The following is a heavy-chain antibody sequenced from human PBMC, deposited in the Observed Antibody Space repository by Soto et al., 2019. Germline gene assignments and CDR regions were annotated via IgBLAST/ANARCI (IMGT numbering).Heavy chain of an antibody. CDR3: ARDADCSGGSCSVRGIDY. V-gene: IGHV3-48*01. CDR2: ISSSRSTI. J-gene: IGHJ4*02. Sequence: PGGSLRLSCAASGFTFSSYSMNWVRQAPGKGLEWVSYISSSRSTIYYADSVKGRFTISRDNAKNTLYLQMNSLRAEDTAVYYCARDADCSGGSCSVRGIDYWGQGTLVTVSS. CDR1: GFTFSSYS. D-gene: IGHD2-15*01.